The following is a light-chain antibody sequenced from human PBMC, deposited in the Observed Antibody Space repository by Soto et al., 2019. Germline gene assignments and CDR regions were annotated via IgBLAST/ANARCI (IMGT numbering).Light chain of an antibody. Sequence: EVVMTQSPATLSVSPGERATVSCRASQTVSRNVAWYQQKPGQAPRLLIYDGSTRATGTPDRFIATGSGTEFTLTSSSLQSEDFALYCCHQYNNWPLTFGGGTNVEIK. J-gene: IGKJ4*01. CDR3: HQYNNWPLT. V-gene: IGKV3-15*01. CDR2: DGS. CDR1: QTVSRN.